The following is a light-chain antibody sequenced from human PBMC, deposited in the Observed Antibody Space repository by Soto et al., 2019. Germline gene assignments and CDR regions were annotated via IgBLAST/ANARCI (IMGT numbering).Light chain of an antibody. CDR1: SANIGAGYD. J-gene: IGLJ3*02. V-gene: IGLV1-40*01. CDR3: QSYDSSLSGWV. CDR2: GNS. Sequence: QSALTQRPSVSGAPGQRVTISCTGSSANIGAGYDVHWYQQLPGTAPKLLIYGNSNRPSGVPDRFSGSKSGTSASLAITGLQAEDEADYYCQSYDSSLSGWVFGVGTKLTVL.